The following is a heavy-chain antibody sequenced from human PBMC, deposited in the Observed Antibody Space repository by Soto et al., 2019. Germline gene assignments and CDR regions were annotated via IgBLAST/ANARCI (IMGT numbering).Heavy chain of an antibody. V-gene: IGHV3-21*01. J-gene: IGHJ5*02. Sequence: PGGSLRLSCAASGFTFTSYSMNCVRQAPGKGLEWVSSISSSSSYIYYADSVKGRFTISRDNAKNSLYLQMNSLRAEDTAVYYCARLQYCSGGSCYSGNWFDPWGQGTLVTVSS. CDR2: ISSSSSYI. CDR1: GFTFTSYS. CDR3: ARLQYCSGGSCYSGNWFDP. D-gene: IGHD2-15*01.